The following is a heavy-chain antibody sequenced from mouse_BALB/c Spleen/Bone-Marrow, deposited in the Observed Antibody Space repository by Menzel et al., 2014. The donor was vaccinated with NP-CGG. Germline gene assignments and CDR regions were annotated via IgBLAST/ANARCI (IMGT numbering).Heavy chain of an antibody. D-gene: IGHD1-1*01. CDR3: TRSITTAVEFDY. J-gene: IGHJ2*03. V-gene: IGHV1-5*01. Sequence: VQLKDSGTVLARPGASVKMSYKASGYSFTSYWMYWIKQRPGQGLEWIGAIYPGNSGTSYNQNFKGKAKLTAVTSASTAYMELSSLTNEDSAVYYCTRSITTAVEFDYWGQGTSLTVSS. CDR2: IYPGNSGT. CDR1: GYSFTSYW.